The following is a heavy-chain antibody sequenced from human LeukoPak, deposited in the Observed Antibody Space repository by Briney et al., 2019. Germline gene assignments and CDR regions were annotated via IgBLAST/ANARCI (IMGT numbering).Heavy chain of an antibody. D-gene: IGHD1-26*01. CDR2: INHSGST. V-gene: IGHV4-4*02. J-gene: IGHJ4*02. Sequence: SETLSLTCAVSGGSISSSNWWSWVRQPPGKGLEWIGEINHSGSTNYNPSLKSRVTISVDTSKNQFSLKLSSVTAADTAVYYCAREGAPYSGSYYDYWGQGTLVTVSS. CDR3: AREGAPYSGSYYDY. CDR1: GGSISSSNW.